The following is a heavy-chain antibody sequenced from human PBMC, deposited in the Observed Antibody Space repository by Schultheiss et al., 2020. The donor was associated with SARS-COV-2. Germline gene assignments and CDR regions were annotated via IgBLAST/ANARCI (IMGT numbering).Heavy chain of an antibody. J-gene: IGHJ4*02. Sequence: GESLKISCAASGFTFSSYAMSWVRQAPGKGLEWVSSISSSSSYIYYADSVKGRFTISRDNAKNSLYLQMNSLRAEDTAVYYCARDRAMAAADYYFDYWGQGTLVTVSS. CDR1: GFTFSSYA. V-gene: IGHV3-21*01. D-gene: IGHD6-13*01. CDR2: ISSSSSYI. CDR3: ARDRAMAAADYYFDY.